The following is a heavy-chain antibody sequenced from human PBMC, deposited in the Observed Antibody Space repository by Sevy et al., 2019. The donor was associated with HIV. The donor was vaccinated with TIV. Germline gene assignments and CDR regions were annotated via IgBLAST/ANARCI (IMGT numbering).Heavy chain of an antibody. CDR3: ATDGFDYSNAFDI. CDR2: LDPEDGET. V-gene: IGHV1-24*01. CDR1: GYTLTELS. Sequence: ASVKVSCKVSGYTLTELSMHWVRQAPGKGLEWMGGLDPEDGETIYAQKFQGRVTMTEDTSTDTAYMELSSLRSEDTAVYYCATDGFDYSNAFDIWGQGTMVTVSS. J-gene: IGHJ3*02. D-gene: IGHD4-4*01.